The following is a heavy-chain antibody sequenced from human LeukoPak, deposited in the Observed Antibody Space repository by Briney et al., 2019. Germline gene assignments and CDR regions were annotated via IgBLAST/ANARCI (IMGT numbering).Heavy chain of an antibody. CDR1: GFTFSQYA. CDR2: FRSSSNTI. CDR3: VRDHLYSFDY. J-gene: IGHJ4*02. Sequence: PGRSLRLSCAASGFTFSQYAMHWVRQAPGKGLEWVSYFRSSSNTIYYADSVKGRFTISGDNAKNLLYLQMNSLRDEDTAVYYCVRDHLYSFDYWGQGTLVTVSS. D-gene: IGHD3-16*01. V-gene: IGHV3-48*02.